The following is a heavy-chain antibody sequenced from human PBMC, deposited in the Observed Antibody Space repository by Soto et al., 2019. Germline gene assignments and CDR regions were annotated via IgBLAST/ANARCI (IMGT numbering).Heavy chain of an antibody. D-gene: IGHD5-18*01. V-gene: IGHV1-18*01. CDR1: GYTFTSYG. CDR3: ARGYSYGYGENYYGMDV. Sequence: ASVKVSCKASGYTFTSYGISWVRQAPGQGLEWMGWISAYNGNTNYAQKLLGRVTMTTDTSTSTAYMELRSLRSDDTAVYYCARGYSYGYGENYYGMDVWGQGTTVTVS. CDR2: ISAYNGNT. J-gene: IGHJ6*02.